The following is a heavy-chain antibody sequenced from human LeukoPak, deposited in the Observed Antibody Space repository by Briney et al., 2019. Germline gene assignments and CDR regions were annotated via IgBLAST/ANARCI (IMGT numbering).Heavy chain of an antibody. Sequence: SETLSLTCTVSGDSISSHKWWWCWVRQLPGKGLEWIGEISHSGSTSYNPSLKSRVTIAADMSKNQFSLSLTSVTAADTAVYYCARGANYNWDSWGQGTLVTVSS. CDR2: ISHSGST. CDR3: ARGANYNWDS. V-gene: IGHV4-4*02. CDR1: GDSISSHKW. J-gene: IGHJ4*02. D-gene: IGHD1-20*01.